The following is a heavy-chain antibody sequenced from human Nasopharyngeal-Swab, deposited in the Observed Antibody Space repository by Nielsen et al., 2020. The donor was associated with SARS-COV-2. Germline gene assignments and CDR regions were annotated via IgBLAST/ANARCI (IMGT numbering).Heavy chain of an antibody. V-gene: IGHV3-73*01. CDR2: IRSKGNSYAT. CDR3: SRCGGSCYTGKDY. CDR1: GFIFSDSA. J-gene: IGHJ4*02. Sequence: GGSLRLSCAASGFIFSDSAIHWVRQASGKGLEWVGRIRSKGNSYATEYAASVEGRFTISRDDSKNTAYLQMNSLMTEDTAVYYCSRCGGSCYTGKDYWGPGTLVAVSS. D-gene: IGHD2-15*01.